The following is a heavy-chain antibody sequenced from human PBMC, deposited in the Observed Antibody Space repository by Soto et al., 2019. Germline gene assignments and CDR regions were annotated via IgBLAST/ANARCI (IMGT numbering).Heavy chain of an antibody. Sequence: GASVKGSCKASGYTFTGYYMHWVRQAPGQGLEWMGWINPNSGGTNYAQKFQGWVTMTRDTSISTAYMELSRLRSDDTAVYYCGRSVIAAWHYYGMDVWGQGTTVTVSS. CDR3: GRSVIAAWHYYGMDV. CDR1: GYTFTGYY. J-gene: IGHJ6*02. V-gene: IGHV1-2*04. CDR2: INPNSGGT. D-gene: IGHD6-13*01.